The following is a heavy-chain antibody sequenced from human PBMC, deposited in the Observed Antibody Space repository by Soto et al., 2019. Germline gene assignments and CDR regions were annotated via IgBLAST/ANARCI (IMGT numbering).Heavy chain of an antibody. CDR2: ISYSGST. CDR3: ARDETVHDDYDY. Sequence: QVQLQESGPGLVKPSETLSLTCTVSGGSISSYYWSWIRQPPGKGLEWIGYISYSGSTNYNPSLKSRVTITVATSKNQFSLKLNSGTAADTAVYYCARDETVHDDYDYWGQGTLVTVGS. J-gene: IGHJ4*02. CDR1: GGSISSYY. V-gene: IGHV4-59*12. D-gene: IGHD4-17*01.